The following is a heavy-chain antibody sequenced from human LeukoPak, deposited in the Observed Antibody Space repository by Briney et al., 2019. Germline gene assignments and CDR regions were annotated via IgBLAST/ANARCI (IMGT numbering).Heavy chain of an antibody. CDR3: ARVVPAAIYYYGMDV. Sequence: SVKVSCKASGGTFSSYAISWVRQAPGQGLEWMGRIIPILGIANYAQKFQGRVTITADKSTSTAYMELSSLRSEDTVVYYCARVVPAAIYYYGMDVWGQGTTVTVSS. CDR2: IIPILGIA. V-gene: IGHV1-69*04. J-gene: IGHJ6*02. CDR1: GGTFSSYA. D-gene: IGHD2-2*02.